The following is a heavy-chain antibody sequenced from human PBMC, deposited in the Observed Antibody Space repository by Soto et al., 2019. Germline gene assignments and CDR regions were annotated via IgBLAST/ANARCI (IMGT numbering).Heavy chain of an antibody. J-gene: IGHJ4*02. CDR2: IRSNAYGGTT. V-gene: IGHV3-49*03. CDR3: TRDQNRWGYDDSSGSHLFDY. Sequence: GGSLRLSCTASGFTFGDYAMSWFRQAPGKGLEWVGFIRSNAYGGTTEYAASVKGRFTISRDDSKSIAYLQMNSRKTEDTAVYYWTRDQNRWGYDDSSGSHLFDYWGQGTLVTVSS. CDR1: GFTFGDYA. D-gene: IGHD3-22*01.